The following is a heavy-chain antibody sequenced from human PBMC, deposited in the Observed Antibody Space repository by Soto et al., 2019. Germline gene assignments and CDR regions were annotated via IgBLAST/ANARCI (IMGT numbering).Heavy chain of an antibody. V-gene: IGHV3-30-3*01. CDR2: ISYDGSNK. CDR1: GFTFSSYA. D-gene: IGHD3-10*01. CDR3: ARTGSWNSYYSYGMDV. J-gene: IGHJ6*02. Sequence: GGSLRLSCAASGFTFSSYAMHWVRQAPGKGLEWVAVISYDGSNKYYADSVKGRFTISRDNSKNTLYLQMNSLRAEDTAVYYCARTGSWNSYYSYGMDVWGQGTTVTVSS.